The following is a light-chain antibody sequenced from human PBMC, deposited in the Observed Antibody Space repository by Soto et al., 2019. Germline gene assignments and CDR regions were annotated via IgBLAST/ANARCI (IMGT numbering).Light chain of an antibody. V-gene: IGLV1-40*01. J-gene: IGLJ3*02. CDR3: QSYDSSLSAWV. CDR2: GNS. Sequence: QSVLTQPPSVSGAPGQRVTISCTESSSNIEAGYDVHWYQQLPGTAPKLLIYGNSNRPSGVPDRFSGSKSGTSASLAITGLQAEDEADYYCQSYDSSLSAWVFGGGTKLTVL. CDR1: SSNIEAGYD.